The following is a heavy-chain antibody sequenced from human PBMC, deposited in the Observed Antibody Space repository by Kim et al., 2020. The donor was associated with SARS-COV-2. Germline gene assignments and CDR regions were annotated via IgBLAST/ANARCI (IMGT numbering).Heavy chain of an antibody. J-gene: IGHJ5*02. CDR1: GFTFSSYG. D-gene: IGHD2-15*01. Sequence: GGSLRLSCAASGFTFSSYGMSWVRQAPGKGLEWVSVISGSGGGTYYADSVKGRFTISRDNFKNTLYLQMNSLRAEDTAVYFCAKGEDIIHTHKWFDPWGQGTLVTVSS. CDR2: ISGSGGGT. V-gene: IGHV3-23*01. CDR3: AKGEDIIHTHKWFDP.